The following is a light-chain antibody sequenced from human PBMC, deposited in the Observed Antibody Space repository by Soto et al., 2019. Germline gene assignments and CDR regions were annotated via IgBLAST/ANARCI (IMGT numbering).Light chain of an antibody. CDR1: QSLSSRN. V-gene: IGKV3D-20*02. J-gene: IGKJ1*01. Sequence: ELVLTQSPGTLSLSPGERATLSCRASQSLSSRNLAWYQQKPGQAPRPLIYGVSSRATGIPDRFSGSGSGTDFTLTISDLEPADFGLYYCQQRLNWPPGFGQGTKVDIK. CDR2: GVS. CDR3: QQRLNWPPG.